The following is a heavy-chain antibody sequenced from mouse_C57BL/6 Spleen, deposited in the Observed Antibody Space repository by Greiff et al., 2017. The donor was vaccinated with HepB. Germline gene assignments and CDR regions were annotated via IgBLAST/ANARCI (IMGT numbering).Heavy chain of an antibody. CDR2: IDPENGDT. Sequence: VQLQQSGAELVRPGASVKLSCTASGFNIKDDYMHWVKQRPEQGLEWIGWIDPENGDTEYASKFQGKATITADTSSNTAYLQLSSLTSEDTAVYYCTTGDSNYGGFAYWGQGTLVTVSA. J-gene: IGHJ3*01. V-gene: IGHV14-4*01. D-gene: IGHD2-5*01. CDR3: TTGDSNYGGFAY. CDR1: GFNIKDDY.